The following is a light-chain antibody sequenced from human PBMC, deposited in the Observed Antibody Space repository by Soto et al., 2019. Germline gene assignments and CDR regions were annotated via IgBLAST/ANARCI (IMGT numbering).Light chain of an antibody. CDR1: QSVSTR. CDR2: GAS. CDR3: QQYHNWPVI. Sequence: EIVMTQSPATLSVSPGERVTFSCRASQSVSTRLAWYQHKPGQAPRLLISGASTGATGIPPRFSGSGSGTDFTLTVNSLQSEDIAVYYCQQYHNWPVIFGGGTKVDIK. V-gene: IGKV3-15*01. J-gene: IGKJ4*01.